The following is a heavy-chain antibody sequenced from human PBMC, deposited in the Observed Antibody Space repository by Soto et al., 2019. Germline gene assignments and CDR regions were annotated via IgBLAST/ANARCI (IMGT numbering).Heavy chain of an antibody. CDR2: IYYSGST. CDR1: GGSISSYY. V-gene: IGHV4-59*01. Sequence: QVQLQESGPGLVKPSETLSLTCTVSGGSISSYYWSWIRQPPGKGLECIGYIYYSGSTNYNPSLKSRVTISVDTSKNQFSLKLSSVTAADTAVYYCARATYDSSGYYGYYYGMDVWGHGTTVTVSS. D-gene: IGHD3-22*01. CDR3: ARATYDSSGYYGYYYGMDV. J-gene: IGHJ6*02.